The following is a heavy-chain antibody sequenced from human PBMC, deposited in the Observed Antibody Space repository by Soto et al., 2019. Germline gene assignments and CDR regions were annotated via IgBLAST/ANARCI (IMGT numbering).Heavy chain of an antibody. D-gene: IGHD3-3*01. CDR1: GFTFSNAW. Sequence: EVQLVESGGGLVKPGGSLRLSCAASGFTFSNAWMSWVRKAPGKGLEWVGRIKSKIDGGTTDYAAPVKGRFTISRDDSKNTLYLQMNSLKTEDTAVYYCTTGGDFWSGYPYWGQGTLVTVSS. J-gene: IGHJ4*02. V-gene: IGHV3-15*01. CDR2: IKSKIDGGTT. CDR3: TTGGDFWSGYPY.